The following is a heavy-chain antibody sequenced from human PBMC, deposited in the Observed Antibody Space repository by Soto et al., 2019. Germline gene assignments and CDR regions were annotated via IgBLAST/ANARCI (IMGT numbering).Heavy chain of an antibody. D-gene: IGHD3-3*01. CDR3: AIPGVLIPRHYFYGMDV. CDR1: GFTFNSYD. J-gene: IGHJ6*02. CDR2: ISGSGTTP. Sequence: EVQLVDSGGGLVQPGDSLRLSCVASGFTFNSYDMNWVRQAPGEGLEWVSGISGSGTTPYYADSVRGRFTISRDNSKNTRYLQMDNLRAEDTAVYYCAIPGVLIPRHYFYGMDVWGQGTTVTVSS. V-gene: IGHV3-23*04.